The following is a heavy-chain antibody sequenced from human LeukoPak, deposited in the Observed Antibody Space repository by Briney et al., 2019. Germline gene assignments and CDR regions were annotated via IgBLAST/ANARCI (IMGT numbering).Heavy chain of an antibody. D-gene: IGHD4-11*01. Sequence: SETLSLTCAVSVGSISRYYWSWVREPPGKGREWVGYIYYSGRTNYNPFLKSPVPISVGPSKKQSSLKLSSLTAGDPAVYYWARRVVKRQIQYPSWFDPWGQGTLVTVSS. CDR2: IYYSGRT. V-gene: IGHV4-59*01. CDR3: ARRVVKRQIQYPSWFDP. CDR1: VGSISRYY. J-gene: IGHJ5*02.